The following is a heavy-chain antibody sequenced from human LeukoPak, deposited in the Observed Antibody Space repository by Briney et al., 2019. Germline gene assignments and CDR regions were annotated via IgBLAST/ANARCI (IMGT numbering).Heavy chain of an antibody. D-gene: IGHD2-2*01. V-gene: IGHV4-30-4*08. CDR2: IYYSGST. Sequence: PSQTLSLTCTVSGGSISSGDYYWSWIRQPPGKGLEWIGYIYYSGSTYYNPSLKSRVTISVDTSKNQFSLKLSSVTAADTAVYYCARDLGYCSSTSCPGDYWGQGTPVTVSS. J-gene: IGHJ4*02. CDR3: ARDLGYCSSTSCPGDY. CDR1: GGSISSGDYY.